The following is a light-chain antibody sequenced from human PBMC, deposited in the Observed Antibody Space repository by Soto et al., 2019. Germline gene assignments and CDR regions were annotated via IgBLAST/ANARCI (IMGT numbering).Light chain of an antibody. CDR1: SSDVGGYNY. CDR3: SSYTSSSTLEG. Sequence: QSVLTQPASVSGSPGQSITISCTGTSSDVGGYNYVSWYQQHPGKAPKLMIYEVSNRPSGVSNRFSGSKSGNTASLTISGLQAEDEADYYCSSYTSSSTLEGFCGGTKLTVL. V-gene: IGLV2-14*01. CDR2: EVS. J-gene: IGLJ2*01.